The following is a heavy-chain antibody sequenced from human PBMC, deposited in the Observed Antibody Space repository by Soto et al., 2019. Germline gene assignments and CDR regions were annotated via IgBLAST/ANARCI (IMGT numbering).Heavy chain of an antibody. D-gene: IGHD3-3*01. V-gene: IGHV4-34*01. CDR3: ARSRRAYDFWSGLLGPYGMDV. Sequence: PSETLSLTCAVYGGSFSGYYLSWIRQPPGKGLEWIGEINHSGSTNYNPSLKSRVTISVDTSKNQFSLKLSSVTAADTAVYYCARSRRAYDFWSGLLGPYGMDVWGQGTTVTVSS. CDR1: GGSFSGYY. J-gene: IGHJ6*02. CDR2: INHSGST.